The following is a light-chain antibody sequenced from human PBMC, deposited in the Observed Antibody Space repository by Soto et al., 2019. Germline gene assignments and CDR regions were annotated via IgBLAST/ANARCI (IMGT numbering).Light chain of an antibody. CDR1: ESISTW. CDR3: QQYNINSWT. Sequence: DIQMSQSPSPLSASVGDRVTIPCRASESISTWLAWYQQKRGKAPNLLIYKASSLESGVPSRFSGSGSGTEFTLTISSLQPDDFATYYCQQYNINSWTFGQGTSVEIK. CDR2: KAS. V-gene: IGKV1-5*03. J-gene: IGKJ1*01.